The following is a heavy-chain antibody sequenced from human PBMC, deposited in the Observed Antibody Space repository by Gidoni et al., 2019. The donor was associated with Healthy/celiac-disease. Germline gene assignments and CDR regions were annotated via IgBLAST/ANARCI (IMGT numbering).Heavy chain of an antibody. CDR1: GGTFSSYA. J-gene: IGHJ5*02. D-gene: IGHD2-15*01. CDR2: IIPIFGTA. CDR3: ARQPSDIVVVVAAIPWFDP. V-gene: IGHV1-69*01. Sequence: QVQLVQSGAEVKKPGSSVKVSCKASGGTFSSYAISWVRQAPGQGLEWMGGIIPIFGTANYAQKFQGRVTITADESTSTAYMELSSLRSEDTAVYYCARQPSDIVVVVAAIPWFDPWGQGTLVTVSS.